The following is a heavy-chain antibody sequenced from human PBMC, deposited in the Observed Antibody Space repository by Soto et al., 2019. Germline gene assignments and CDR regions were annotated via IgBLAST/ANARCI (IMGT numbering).Heavy chain of an antibody. Sequence: GGSLRLSCAGNGLTMSTYAMSWVRQAPGTGLEWVSTIAGVDIFYADSVQGRFTISIDNSKNLLFLQMNSLAADDTATYYCAKDHFKGNGIYDGFDVWGQGTTVTVSS. CDR2: IAGVDI. CDR1: GLTMSTYA. CDR3: AKDHFKGNGIYDGFDV. V-gene: IGHV3-23*01. D-gene: IGHD1-20*01. J-gene: IGHJ3*01.